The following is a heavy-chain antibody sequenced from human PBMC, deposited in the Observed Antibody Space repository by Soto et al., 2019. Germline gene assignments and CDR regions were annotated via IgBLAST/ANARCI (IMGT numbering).Heavy chain of an antibody. CDR1: GFTFSSYW. CDR3: ARVERQQWLAQYGMDV. V-gene: IGHV3-7*01. J-gene: IGHJ6*02. Sequence: PVGSLRLSCAASGFTFSSYWMSWVRQAPGKGLEWVANIKQDGSEKYYVDSVKGRFTISRDNAKNSLYLQMNSLRAEDTAVYYCARVERQQWLAQYGMDVWGQGTTVTVSS. CDR2: IKQDGSEK. D-gene: IGHD6-19*01.